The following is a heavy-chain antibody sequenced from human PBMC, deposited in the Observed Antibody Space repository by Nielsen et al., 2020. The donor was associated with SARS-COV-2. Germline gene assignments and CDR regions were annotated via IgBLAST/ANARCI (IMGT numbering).Heavy chain of an antibody. V-gene: IGHV5-51*01. CDR2: IYPGDSDT. J-gene: IGHJ3*02. CDR1: GYSFTSYW. Sequence: GESLKISCKGSGYSFTSYWIGWVRQMPGKGLEWMGIIYPGDSDTRYSPSFQGQVTISADKSISTAYLQWSSLKASDTAMYYCARQQAYYYDSSGYSQGADAFDIWGQGTMVTVSS. D-gene: IGHD3-22*01. CDR3: ARQQAYYYDSSGYSQGADAFDI.